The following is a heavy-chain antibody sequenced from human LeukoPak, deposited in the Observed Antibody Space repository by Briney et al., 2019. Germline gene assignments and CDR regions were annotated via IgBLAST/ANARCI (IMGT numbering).Heavy chain of an antibody. CDR1: GDSVTGYY. CDR3: VIGVGWQPDY. V-gene: IGHV4-59*02. D-gene: IGHD2-15*01. CDR2: IYKIGTN. J-gene: IGHJ4*02. Sequence: SETLSLTCTVFGDSVTGYYLNWVRQPPGKGLEWIGHIYKIGTNNYNPSLKSRLTISADTSKNQFSLKLRSVTAADTAVYYCVIGVGWQPDYWGQGALVTVSS.